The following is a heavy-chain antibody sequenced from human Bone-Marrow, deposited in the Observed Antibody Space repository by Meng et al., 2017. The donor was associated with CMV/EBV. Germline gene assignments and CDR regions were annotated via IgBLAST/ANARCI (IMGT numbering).Heavy chain of an antibody. D-gene: IGHD6-13*01. Sequence: DSGYRLNTYWIDWVRQKTGRGLEWIGRIGPKDSYTTYSPSFQGHVSISADKSIGIVYLQWSSLKASDTAMYYCAVVRKAAGLGWSDPWGQGTLVTVSS. V-gene: IGHV5-10-1*01. J-gene: IGHJ5*02. CDR3: AVVRKAAGLGWSDP. CDR1: GYRLNTYW. CDR2: IGPKDSYT.